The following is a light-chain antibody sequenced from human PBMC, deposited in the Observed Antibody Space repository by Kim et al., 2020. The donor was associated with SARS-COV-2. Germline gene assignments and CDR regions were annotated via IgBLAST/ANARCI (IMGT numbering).Light chain of an antibody. V-gene: IGKV1-39*01. CDR3: QQSYSVPLT. CDR1: QSVSRN. Sequence: DIQMTQSPSSLSASVGDRVTITCRASQSVSRNLNWYQHKPGKAPNLLIYTTSTLQSGVPSRFSGSGSGTDFTLTISSLQPEDFATYYCQQSYSVPLTFGQGTKV. CDR2: TTS. J-gene: IGKJ1*01.